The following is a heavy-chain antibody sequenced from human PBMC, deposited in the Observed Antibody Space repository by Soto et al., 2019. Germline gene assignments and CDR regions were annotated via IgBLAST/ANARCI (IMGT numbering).Heavy chain of an antibody. D-gene: IGHD3-9*01. CDR3: AREGLTPIYYYYGMDV. J-gene: IGHJ6*02. Sequence: QTLSLTGGLTGDTVCSNSAAWNWIRQSPSRGLEWLGRTYYRSKWYNDYAVSVKSRITINPDTSKNQLSLQLKSVTPEDTAVYYCAREGLTPIYYYYGMDVWGQGTTVTVSS. CDR2: TYYRSKWYN. V-gene: IGHV6-1*01. CDR1: GDTVCSNSAA.